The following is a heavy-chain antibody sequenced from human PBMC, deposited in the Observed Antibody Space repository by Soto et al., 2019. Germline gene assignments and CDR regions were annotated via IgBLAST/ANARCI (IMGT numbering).Heavy chain of an antibody. CDR1: GYSFTSYW. Sequence: GESLKISCKGSGYSFTSYWIGWVRQMPGKDLEWMGIIYPGDSDTRYSPSFQGQVTISADKSISTAYLQWSSLKASDTAMYYCARTSAAGKYYYGMEVWGQGTTVTVSS. V-gene: IGHV5-51*01. D-gene: IGHD6-13*01. J-gene: IGHJ6*02. CDR3: ARTSAAGKYYYGMEV. CDR2: IYPGDSDT.